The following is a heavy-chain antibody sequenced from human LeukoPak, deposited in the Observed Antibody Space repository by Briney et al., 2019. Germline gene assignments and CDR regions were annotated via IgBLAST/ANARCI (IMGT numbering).Heavy chain of an antibody. V-gene: IGHV4-61*03. CDR2: IYYSGST. D-gene: IGHD4-11*01. CDR1: GGSISSGRYY. J-gene: IGHJ5*02. CDR3: ARAINDYSNYEVLTDNWFDP. Sequence: KPSETLSLTCTVSGGSISSGRYYWSWIRQAPGKGLEWIGYIYYSGSTYYNPALKSRVTISVDTAKNHFSLKLSSETAADTAVYYCARAINDYSNYEVLTDNWFDPWGQGTLVTVSS.